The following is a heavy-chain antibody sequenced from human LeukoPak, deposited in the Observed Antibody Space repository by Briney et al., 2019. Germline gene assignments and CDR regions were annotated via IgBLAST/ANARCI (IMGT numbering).Heavy chain of an antibody. CDR1: GFTFSSYG. V-gene: IGHV3-30*02. J-gene: IGHJ6*03. Sequence: GGSLRLSCAASGFTFSSYGMHWVRQAPGKGLEWVAFIRYDGSNKYYADSVKGRFTISRDNSKNTLYLQMNSLRAEDTAVYYCAKDWQDYYSNYDPHYCYYYYMDVWGKGTTVTVSS. D-gene: IGHD4-11*01. CDR2: IRYDGSNK. CDR3: AKDWQDYYSNYDPHYCYYYYMDV.